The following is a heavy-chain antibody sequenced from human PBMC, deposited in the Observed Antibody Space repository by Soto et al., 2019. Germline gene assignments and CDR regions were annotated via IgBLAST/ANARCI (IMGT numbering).Heavy chain of an antibody. CDR3: ASGTTVNWFDP. J-gene: IGHJ5*02. CDR2: IYYSGST. D-gene: IGHD4-17*01. CDR1: GGSISSGDYY. Sequence: PSETLSLTCTVSGGSISSGDYYWSWIRQPPGKGLEWIGYIYYSGSTYYNPSLKSRVTISVDTSKNQFSLKLSSVTAADTAVYYCASGTTVNWFDPWGQGTLVTVSS. V-gene: IGHV4-30-4*01.